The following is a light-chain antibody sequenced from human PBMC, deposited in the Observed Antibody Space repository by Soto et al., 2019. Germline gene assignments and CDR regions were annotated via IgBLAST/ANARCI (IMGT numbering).Light chain of an antibody. CDR1: QSISNY. Sequence: DMEMTQSPSSLSASVEDRVTSTYRASQSISNYLNWYQHKPGKVPKLLIYAASSLQSGVPTRFSGSGSGTDFTLTINSLQPEDFATYYCQQSYGTPLTFGGGTKIEIK. J-gene: IGKJ4*01. CDR2: AAS. V-gene: IGKV1-39*01. CDR3: QQSYGTPLT.